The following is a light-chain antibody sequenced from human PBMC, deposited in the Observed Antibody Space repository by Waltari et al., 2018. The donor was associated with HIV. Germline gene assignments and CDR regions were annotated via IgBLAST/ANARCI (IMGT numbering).Light chain of an antibody. CDR2: EVS. CDR1: SSDVRGYNY. CDR3: SSYAGSNNLV. J-gene: IGLJ3*02. V-gene: IGLV2-8*01. Sequence: QSALTQPPYASGSPGQSVTISCTGTSSDVRGYNYVSWYQQHPGKAPKLMIYEVSKRPSGVPDRFSGSKSGNTASLTVSGLQAEDEADYYYSSYAGSNNLVFGGGTKLTVL.